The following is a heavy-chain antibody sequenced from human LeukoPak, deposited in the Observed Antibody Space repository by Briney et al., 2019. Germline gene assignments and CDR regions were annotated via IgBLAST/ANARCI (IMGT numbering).Heavy chain of an antibody. CDR2: IIPIFGTA. J-gene: IGHJ4*02. Sequence: ASVKVSCKASGGTFSSYAISWVRQAAGQGLEWMGGIIPIFGTANYAQKFQGRVTITADESTSTAYMELSSLRSEDTAVYYCAREKAVAGSSPFDYWGQGTLVTISS. V-gene: IGHV1-69*13. CDR1: GGTFSSYA. CDR3: AREKAVAGSSPFDY. D-gene: IGHD6-19*01.